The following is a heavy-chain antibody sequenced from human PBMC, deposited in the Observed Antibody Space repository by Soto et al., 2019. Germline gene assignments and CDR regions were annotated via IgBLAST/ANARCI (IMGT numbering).Heavy chain of an antibody. V-gene: IGHV3-23*01. Sequence: GSLRLSCAASGFTFSNNAMSWVRQAPGKGLEWVSSISGSGVGTYYADSVKGRFTISRDNSKNTLFLQMNSLRAEDSAVYYCAKAITGTTGGMDVWGQGTTVTSP. CDR3: AKAITGTTGGMDV. J-gene: IGHJ6*02. D-gene: IGHD1-20*01. CDR1: GFTFSNNA. CDR2: ISGSGVGT.